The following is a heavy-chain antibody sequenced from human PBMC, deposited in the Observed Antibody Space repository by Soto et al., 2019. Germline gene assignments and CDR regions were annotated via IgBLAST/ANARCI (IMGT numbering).Heavy chain of an antibody. Sequence: QVQLVQSGAEVKKPGSSVKVSCKASGGTFSSYTISWVRQDPGQGLEWMGGIIPTFGTADYAQKFQGRGTITADESTSPGYMELSSLRSEDTALYHWARPSCGAACYYYGMDVWGQGTAVTGSS. CDR3: ARPSCGAACYYYGMDV. CDR1: GGTFSSYT. V-gene: IGHV1-69*12. D-gene: IGHD2-21*01. CDR2: IIPTFGTA. J-gene: IGHJ6*02.